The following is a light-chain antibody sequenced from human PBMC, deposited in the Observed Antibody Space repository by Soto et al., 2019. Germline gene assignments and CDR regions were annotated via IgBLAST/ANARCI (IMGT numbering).Light chain of an antibody. J-gene: IGKJ1*01. CDR1: QGISSW. CDR3: QEYKSYSWT. V-gene: IGKV1-5*01. Sequence: DIQMTQSPSSLSASVGDRVTITCRASQGISSWLAWYQQKPGKAPKLLIYDASSLESGVPSRVSGSGSGTEFTLTIDSLQPDDFATYYCQEYKSYSWTFGQGTKVDIK. CDR2: DAS.